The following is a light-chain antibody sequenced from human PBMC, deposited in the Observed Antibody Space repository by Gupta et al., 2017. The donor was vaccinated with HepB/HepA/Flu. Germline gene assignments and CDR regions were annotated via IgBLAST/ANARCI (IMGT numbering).Light chain of an antibody. Sequence: DIVMTQSPDSLTVSLGERATINCKSSQSVLYSSNNKNYLAWYQQRSGQPPKLLIYSASTRESGVPDRFSGSGSGTDFTLTISSLQAEDVAVYYCQQSYTPPPTFGQGTKLEI. CDR3: QQSYTPPPT. CDR2: SAS. J-gene: IGKJ2*01. V-gene: IGKV4-1*01. CDR1: QSVLYSSNNKNY.